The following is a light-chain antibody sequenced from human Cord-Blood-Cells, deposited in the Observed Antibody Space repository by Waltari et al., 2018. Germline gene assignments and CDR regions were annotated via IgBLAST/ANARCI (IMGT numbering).Light chain of an antibody. J-gene: IGKJ4*01. V-gene: IGKV1-39*01. CDR1: QSISSY. CDR2: AAS. CDR3: QQSYSTPLT. Sequence: DIQMTQSPSSLSASVGDRVTITCRASQSISSYLNWYQQKPGKAPKLLIYAASSLQSGVPSMVSGSGSGTCFTLTISSLQPEDFATYYCQQSYSTPLTCCGGTKVEIK.